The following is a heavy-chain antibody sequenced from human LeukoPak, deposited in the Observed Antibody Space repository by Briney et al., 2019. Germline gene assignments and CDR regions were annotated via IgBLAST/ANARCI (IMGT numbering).Heavy chain of an antibody. Sequence: GGSLRLSCAASGFTFSSYAMHWVRQAPGRGLEWVAVISYDGSNKYYADSVKGRFTISRDNSKNTLYLQMNSLRAEDTAVYYCARDVGDDILTGYSDYWGQGTLVTVSS. CDR3: ARDVGDDILTGYSDY. V-gene: IGHV3-30*04. D-gene: IGHD3-9*01. CDR1: GFTFSSYA. J-gene: IGHJ4*02. CDR2: ISYDGSNK.